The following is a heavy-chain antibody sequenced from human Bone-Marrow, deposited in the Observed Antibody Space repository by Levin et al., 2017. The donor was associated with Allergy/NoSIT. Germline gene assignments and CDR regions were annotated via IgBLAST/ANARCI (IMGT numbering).Heavy chain of an antibody. CDR3: AKTGRWLQHNYYYGMDV. V-gene: IGHV3-30*18. J-gene: IGHJ6*02. D-gene: IGHD5-24*01. CDR2: ISYDGSNK. CDR1: GFTFSSYG. Sequence: GESLKISCAASGFTFSSYGMHWVRQAPGKGLEWVAVISYDGSNKYYADSVKGRFTISRDNSKNTLYLQMNSLRAEDTAVYYCAKTGRWLQHNYYYGMDVWGQGTTVTVSS.